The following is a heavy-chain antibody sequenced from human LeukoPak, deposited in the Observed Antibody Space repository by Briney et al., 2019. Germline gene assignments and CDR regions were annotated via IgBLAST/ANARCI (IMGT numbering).Heavy chain of an antibody. J-gene: IGHJ5*02. V-gene: IGHV1-2*02. Sequence: ASVKVSCKASGYTFTDYYMHWVRQAPGQGFEWMGWVNPDSGGTNYAQKFQGRVTMTRDTSISTAYMELSRLRSDDTAVYYCAGDRDYGDYGNWFDPWGQGTLVTVSS. CDR1: GYTFTDYY. CDR3: AGDRDYGDYGNWFDP. CDR2: VNPDSGGT. D-gene: IGHD4-17*01.